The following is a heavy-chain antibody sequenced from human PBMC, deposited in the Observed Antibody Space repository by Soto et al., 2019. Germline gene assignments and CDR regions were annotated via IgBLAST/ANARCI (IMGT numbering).Heavy chain of an antibody. CDR3: ARVWGCTNGVCYLYLDY. V-gene: IGHV4-61*01. J-gene: IGHJ4*02. CDR2: IYYSGST. CDR1: GGSVSSGSYY. D-gene: IGHD2-8*01. Sequence: SETLSLTCTVSGGSVSSGSYYWSWIRQPPGKGLEWIGYIYYSGSTNYNPSLKSRVTISVDTSKNQFSLKLSSVTAADTAVYYCARVWGCTNGVCYLYLDYWGQGTLVTVSS.